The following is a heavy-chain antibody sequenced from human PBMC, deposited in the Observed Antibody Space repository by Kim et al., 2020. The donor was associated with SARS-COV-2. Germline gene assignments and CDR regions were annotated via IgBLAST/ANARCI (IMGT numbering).Heavy chain of an antibody. Sequence: LSLTCAASGFTFSSSWMSWVRQAPGKGLEWVANIKQDGSEKYYVDSVKGRFTISRDNAKNSLYLQMNSLRAEDTAVYYCARDPLTYYYDSSGYYYEYSFDDWGQGTRVTVSS. CDR1: GFTFSSSW. J-gene: IGHJ4*02. V-gene: IGHV3-7*01. CDR2: IKQDGSEK. D-gene: IGHD3-22*01. CDR3: ARDPLTYYYDSSGYYYEYSFDD.